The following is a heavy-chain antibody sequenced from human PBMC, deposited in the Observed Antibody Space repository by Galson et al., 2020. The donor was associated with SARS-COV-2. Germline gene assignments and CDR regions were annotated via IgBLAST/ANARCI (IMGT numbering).Heavy chain of an antibody. J-gene: IGHJ4*02. CDR1: GGSFSGYS. D-gene: IGHD1-26*01. V-gene: IGHV4-34*01. Sequence: SETLSLTCVVYGGSFSGYSWSWIHQPPGKGLEWIGEVDHIGKTKYNPALKNRLTISVDPSKNEVSLRLTSVTAADTAIYFCARGPPASNSAVSPAPDHWGQGTFVTIAS. CDR2: VDHIGKT. CDR3: ARGPPASNSAVSPAPDH.